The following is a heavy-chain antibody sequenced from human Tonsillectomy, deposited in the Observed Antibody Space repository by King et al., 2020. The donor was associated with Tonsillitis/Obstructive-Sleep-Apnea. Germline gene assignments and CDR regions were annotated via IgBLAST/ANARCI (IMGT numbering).Heavy chain of an antibody. CDR3: AIDHEYCSSTTCFPHLDY. V-gene: IGHV4-4*07. CDR2: IYSTGRT. J-gene: IGHJ4*02. CDR1: GGSISSYY. Sequence: QLQESGPGLVKPSETLSLTCTVSGGSISSYYCNWIRQPAGKGLEWIGRIYSTGRTNYNPSLKSRVTISVDTSKNQFSLKLTSVNASDTAVYYCAIDHEYCSSTTCFPHLDYWGQGTLVTVSS. D-gene: IGHD2-2*01.